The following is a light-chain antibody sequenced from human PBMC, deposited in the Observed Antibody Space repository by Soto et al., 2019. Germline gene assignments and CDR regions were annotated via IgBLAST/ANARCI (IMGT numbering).Light chain of an antibody. CDR3: LQSFSIPYT. J-gene: IGKJ2*01. Sequence: DIQMTQSPSSLSASIGDRVTITCRASQNIGNYFSWYQQKPGQVPKLLISAASSLQSGVPSRFSGSASATDFTLTISSLQPDDFATYYCLQSFSIPYTFGQGTRLEIK. CDR2: AAS. V-gene: IGKV1-39*01. CDR1: QNIGNY.